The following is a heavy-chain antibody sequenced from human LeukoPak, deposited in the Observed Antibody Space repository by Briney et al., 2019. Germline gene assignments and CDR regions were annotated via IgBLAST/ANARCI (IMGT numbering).Heavy chain of an antibody. V-gene: IGHV3-33*01. Sequence: GGSLRLSCAASGFTFSSYGMHWVRQAPGKGLEWVAVIWYDGSNKYYADSVKGRFTISRDNSKNTLYLQMNSLKTEDTAVYYCTTDTYCSSTTCYPAFGTWGQGTLVTVSS. D-gene: IGHD2-2*01. CDR1: GFTFSSYG. CDR2: IWYDGSNK. J-gene: IGHJ5*02. CDR3: TTDTYCSSTTCYPAFGT.